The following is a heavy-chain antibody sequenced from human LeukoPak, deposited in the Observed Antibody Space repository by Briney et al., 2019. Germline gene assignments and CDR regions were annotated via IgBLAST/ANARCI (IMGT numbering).Heavy chain of an antibody. CDR3: ARRVRGGYSYGDYYYGMDV. D-gene: IGHD5-18*01. J-gene: IGHJ6*04. CDR1: GGTFSSYA. CDR2: IIPIFGTA. V-gene: IGHV1-69*13. Sequence: SVKVSCKASGGTFSSYAISWVRQAPGQGLERMGGIIPIFGTANYAQKFQGRVTITADESTSTAYMELSSLRSEDTAVYYCARRVRGGYSYGDYYYGMDVWGKGTTVTVSS.